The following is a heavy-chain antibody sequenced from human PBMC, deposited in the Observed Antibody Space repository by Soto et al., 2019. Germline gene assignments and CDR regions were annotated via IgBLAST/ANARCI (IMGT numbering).Heavy chain of an antibody. Sequence: ASVKVSCKASGDTFSAYSISWVRQAPGQGLEWLGWISTIIGTANYAQKFQGRVTMTTDASTSTAYLELSSLRSDDTAVYYCARVGCDETKVVEYWGQGTLVTVSS. CDR3: ARVGCDETKVVEY. CDR1: GDTFSAYS. D-gene: IGHD3-16*01. CDR2: ISTIIGTA. J-gene: IGHJ4*02. V-gene: IGHV1-69*05.